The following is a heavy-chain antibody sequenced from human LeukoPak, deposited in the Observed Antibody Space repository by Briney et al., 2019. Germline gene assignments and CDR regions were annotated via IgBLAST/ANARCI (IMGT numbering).Heavy chain of an antibody. D-gene: IGHD6-19*01. CDR3: ARARSSGANYYYYYMDV. J-gene: IGHJ6*03. V-gene: IGHV4-59*01. CDR1: GGSISSYY. CDR2: IYYSGST. Sequence: SETLSLTCTVSGGSISSYYWSWIRQPPGKGLEWIGYIYYSGSTNYNPSLKSRVTISVDTSKNQFSLKLSSVTAADTAVYYCARARSSGANYYYYYMDVWGKGTTVTISS.